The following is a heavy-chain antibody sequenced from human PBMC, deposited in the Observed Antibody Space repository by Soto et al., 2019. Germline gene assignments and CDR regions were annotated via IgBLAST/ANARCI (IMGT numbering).Heavy chain of an antibody. V-gene: IGHV3-74*01. CDR1: GFTFSRYW. J-gene: IGHJ4*02. D-gene: IGHD6-19*01. CDR3: AKGVIAVAGPSNY. Sequence: PGGSLRLSCAASGFTFSRYWMHWVRQAPGKGLVWVSRINSDGTSTTYADSVKGRFTISRDNAKNTLYLQMNSLTAEDTAVYYCAKGVIAVAGPSNYGGKGTLVTVPS. CDR2: INSDGTST.